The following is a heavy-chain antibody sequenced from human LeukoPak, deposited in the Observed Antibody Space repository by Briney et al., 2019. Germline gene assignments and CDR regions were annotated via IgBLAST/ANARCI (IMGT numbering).Heavy chain of an antibody. CDR3: AKLIVVAGGDY. D-gene: IGHD6-19*01. V-gene: IGHV3-48*04. CDR2: ISGSSTTI. CDR1: GFTFSPYA. J-gene: IGHJ4*02. Sequence: PGGSLRLSCAASGFTFSPYAMNWVRQAPGKGLEWLSYISGSSTTIYYADSEKGRFTISRDNAKNSLYLQMNSLRAEDTAVYYCAKLIVVAGGDYWGQGTPVTVSS.